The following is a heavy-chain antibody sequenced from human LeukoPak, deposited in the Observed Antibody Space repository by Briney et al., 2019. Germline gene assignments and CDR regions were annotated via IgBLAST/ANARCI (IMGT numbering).Heavy chain of an antibody. CDR1: GYTFTNYG. J-gene: IGHJ4*02. Sequence: ASVKVSCKASGYTFTNYGISWVRQAPGQGLEWMGWISAYNGNTNYAQKLQGRVTMTTDTSTSTAYMELRSLRSDDTAVYYCARTIAVAGPTDFDYWGQGTLVTVSS. CDR3: ARTIAVAGPTDFDY. CDR2: ISAYNGNT. D-gene: IGHD6-19*01. V-gene: IGHV1-18*01.